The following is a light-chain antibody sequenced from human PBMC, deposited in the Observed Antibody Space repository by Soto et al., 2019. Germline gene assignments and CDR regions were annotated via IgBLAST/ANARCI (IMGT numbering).Light chain of an antibody. J-gene: IGKJ4*01. CDR2: AAS. CDR1: QSISSY. CDR3: QQTYSTPLT. Sequence: DIQMTQSPSSLSASVGDRVIITCRASQSISSYLNWYQHKPGKAPKLLIFAASNFQSGVPSRFTGSGSGTGFTLTISSLQPEDFATYSCQQTYSTPLTFGGGTKVDIK. V-gene: IGKV1-39*01.